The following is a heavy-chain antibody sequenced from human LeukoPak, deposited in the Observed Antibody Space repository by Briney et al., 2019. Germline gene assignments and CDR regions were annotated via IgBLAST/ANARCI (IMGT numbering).Heavy chain of an antibody. CDR3: ARDYYGSGSYYQLGY. J-gene: IGHJ4*02. V-gene: IGHV1-2*02. D-gene: IGHD3-10*01. Sequence: ASVKVSCTASRYTFTGYYMRWVRQAAGQGLEWMGWINPDSGGTKYAQKFQGRVTMTRDTSITTVYMELSSLRSDDTAVYYCARDYYGSGSYYQLGYWGQGTLVTVSS. CDR1: RYTFTGYY. CDR2: INPDSGGT.